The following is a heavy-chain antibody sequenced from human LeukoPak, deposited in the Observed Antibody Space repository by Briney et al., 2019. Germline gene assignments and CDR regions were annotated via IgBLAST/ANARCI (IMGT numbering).Heavy chain of an antibody. J-gene: IGHJ4*02. Sequence: APVKVSCKASGYTFTSYGISWVRLAPGQGLEWMGWISAYNGNTNYAQKLQGRVTMTTDTSTSTAYMELRSLRSDDTAVYYCARDRDMGGQFDYWGQGTLVTVSS. CDR3: ARDRDMGGQFDY. D-gene: IGHD3-16*01. CDR1: GYTFTSYG. V-gene: IGHV1-18*01. CDR2: ISAYNGNT.